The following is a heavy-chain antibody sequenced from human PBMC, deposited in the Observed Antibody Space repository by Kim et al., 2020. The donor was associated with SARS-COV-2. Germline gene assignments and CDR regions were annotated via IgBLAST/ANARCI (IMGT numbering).Heavy chain of an antibody. J-gene: IGHJ6*02. CDR2: ISSSGSTI. CDR3: ARVRGAAGPVYYYYYGMGV. Sequence: GGSLRLSCAASGFTFSDYYMSWIRQAPGKGLEWVAYISSSGSTIYYADSVKGRFTISRDNAKNSLYLQMNSLRAEDTAVYYCARVRGAAGPVYYYYYGMGVWGQGTTVTVSS. D-gene: IGHD6-13*01. CDR1: GFTFSDYY. V-gene: IGHV3-11*01.